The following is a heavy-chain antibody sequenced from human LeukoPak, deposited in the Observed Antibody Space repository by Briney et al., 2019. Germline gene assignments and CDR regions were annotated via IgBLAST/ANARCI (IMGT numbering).Heavy chain of an antibody. CDR1: GGSFSGYY. Sequence: PSETLSLTCAIYGGSFSGYYWSWIRQPPGKGLEWIGEINHSASTNYNPSLKSRVTISVDTSKNQFSLNLSSVTAADTAVYYCARETGVAMAGTGYYFDYWGQGTLVTVSS. J-gene: IGHJ4*02. D-gene: IGHD6-19*01. V-gene: IGHV4-34*01. CDR3: ARETGVAMAGTGYYFDY. CDR2: INHSAST.